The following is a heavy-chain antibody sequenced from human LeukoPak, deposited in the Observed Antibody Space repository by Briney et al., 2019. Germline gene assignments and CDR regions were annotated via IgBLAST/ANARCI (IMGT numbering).Heavy chain of an antibody. CDR1: GFTFSTYW. CDR2: ISGGGGSA. V-gene: IGHV3-23*01. Sequence: PGGSLRLSCSASGFTFSTYWMSWVRQAPGKGLEWVSAISGGGGSAYYADSVKGRFTISRDNSKNTLYLQMNSLRAEDTTVYYCARETCSSTSCSTDYWGQGTLVTVSS. J-gene: IGHJ4*02. D-gene: IGHD2-2*01. CDR3: ARETCSSTSCSTDY.